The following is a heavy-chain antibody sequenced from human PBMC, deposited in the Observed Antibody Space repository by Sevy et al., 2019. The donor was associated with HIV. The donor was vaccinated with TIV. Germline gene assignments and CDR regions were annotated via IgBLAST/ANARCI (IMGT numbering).Heavy chain of an antibody. CDR3: ARPIYNWNDGDVFDL. CDR1: GFSISSHY. D-gene: IGHD1-1*01. Sequence: GGSLRLSCAASGFSISSHYMSWVRQAPGKGLEWVSVIYIGGSTYFANSVKGRFSLSRDNSKNTLYLELNSLTTQDTAVYYCARPIYNWNDGDVFDLWGHGTVVTVSS. V-gene: IGHV3-66*02. CDR2: IYIGGST. J-gene: IGHJ3*01.